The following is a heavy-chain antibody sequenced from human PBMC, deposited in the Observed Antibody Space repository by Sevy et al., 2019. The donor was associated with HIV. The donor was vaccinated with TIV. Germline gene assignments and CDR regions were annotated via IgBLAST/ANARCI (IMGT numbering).Heavy chain of an antibody. D-gene: IGHD2-8*01. CDR3: AREGCTKPHDY. V-gene: IGHV3-23*01. Sequence: GGSLRLACAASGFTFSKYSMSWVRQPPGKGLEWVSTLSFGCGEINYADSVKGRFTISRDNSKSSVYLQMNNLRPEDTAVYYCAREGCTKPHDYWGQGTLVTVTS. CDR2: LSFGCGEI. J-gene: IGHJ4*02. CDR1: GFTFSKYS.